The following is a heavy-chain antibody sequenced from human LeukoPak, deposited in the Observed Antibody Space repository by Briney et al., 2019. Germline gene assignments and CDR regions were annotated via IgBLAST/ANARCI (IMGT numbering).Heavy chain of an antibody. V-gene: IGHV3-11*04. CDR3: ATDYSSGWSYYFDS. CDR1: GFTFSDYY. Sequence: AGGSLRLSCAASGFTFSDYYMSSGRRAPGRGLEWDSYISSSGSTISYAPSVRDRFTIYRGNPRHSLYEQTDSRRAEHTAVYYCATDYSSGWSYYFDSWGQGTLVTASS. CDR2: ISSSGSTI. D-gene: IGHD6-19*01. J-gene: IGHJ4*02.